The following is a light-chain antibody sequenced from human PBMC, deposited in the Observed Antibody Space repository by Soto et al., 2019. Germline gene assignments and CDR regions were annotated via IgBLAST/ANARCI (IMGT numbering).Light chain of an antibody. CDR1: SSNIGRNT. J-gene: IGLJ1*01. V-gene: IGLV1-44*01. CDR3: AAWDDTSSFV. CDR2: TND. Sequence: QSVLTQPPSASGTPGQRVIISCSGGSSNIGRNTVNWYQHLPGTAPRLLIYTNDQRPSGVPDRFSGSKSGTSASLAISGLQSEDEADYYCAAWDDTSSFVFGPGTKVTV.